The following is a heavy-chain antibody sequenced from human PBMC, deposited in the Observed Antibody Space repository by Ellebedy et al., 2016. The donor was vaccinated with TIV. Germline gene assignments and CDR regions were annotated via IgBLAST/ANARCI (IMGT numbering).Heavy chain of an antibody. D-gene: IGHD4-17*01. Sequence: SETLSLXCAVSGGSISSSNWWSWVRQPPGKGLEWIGEIYHSGSTNYNPSLKSRVTISVDKSKNQFSLKLSSVTAADTAVYYCAGMTTVTVSYFDYWGQGTLVTVSS. CDR3: AGMTTVTVSYFDY. CDR2: IYHSGST. V-gene: IGHV4-4*02. J-gene: IGHJ4*02. CDR1: GGSISSSNW.